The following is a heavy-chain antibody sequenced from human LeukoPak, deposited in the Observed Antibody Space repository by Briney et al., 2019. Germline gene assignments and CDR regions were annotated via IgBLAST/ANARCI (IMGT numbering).Heavy chain of an antibody. V-gene: IGHV1-18*01. D-gene: IGHD3-10*01. CDR3: ARKFLGSRGYYFDY. CDR1: GYALINFG. J-gene: IGHJ4*02. Sequence: GASVKVSCKASGYALINFGFTWVRQALGQGLEWMGWVSAHFDKTNYAQKFHGRLTLTTDTSTGTAYMELSSLRSEDTAVYYCARKFLGSRGYYFDYWGQGTLVTVSS. CDR2: VSAHFDKT.